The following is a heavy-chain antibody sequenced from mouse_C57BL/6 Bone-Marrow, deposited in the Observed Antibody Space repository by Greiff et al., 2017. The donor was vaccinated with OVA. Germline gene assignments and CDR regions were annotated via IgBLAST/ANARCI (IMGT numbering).Heavy chain of an antibody. V-gene: IGHV1-26*01. Sequence: EVQLQQSGPELVKPGASVKISCKASGYTFTDYYMNWVKQSHGKSLEWIGDINPNNGGTSYNQKFKGKATLTVDKSSSTAYMELRSLTSEDSAVYYCERRGGNYHWDFDVWGTGTTVTVSS. D-gene: IGHD2-1*01. J-gene: IGHJ1*03. CDR2: INPNNGGT. CDR1: GYTFTDYY. CDR3: ERRGGNYHWDFDV.